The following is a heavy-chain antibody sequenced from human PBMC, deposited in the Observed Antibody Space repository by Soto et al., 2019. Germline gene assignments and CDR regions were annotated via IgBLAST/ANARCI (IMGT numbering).Heavy chain of an antibody. J-gene: IGHJ6*02. CDR2: IIPIFGTA. Sequence: SVKVSCKASGGTFSSYAISWVRQAPGQGLEWMGGIIPIFGTANYAQKFQGRVTITADESTSTAYMELSSLRSEDTAVHYCANPTVTTSYYYYGMDVWGQGTTVTVSS. CDR3: ANPTVTTSYYYYGMDV. CDR1: GGTFSSYA. V-gene: IGHV1-69*13. D-gene: IGHD4-17*01.